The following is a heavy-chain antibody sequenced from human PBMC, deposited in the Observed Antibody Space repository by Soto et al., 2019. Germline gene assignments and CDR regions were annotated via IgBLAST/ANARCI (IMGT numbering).Heavy chain of an antibody. CDR3: AKGGSSSRAYYYYGMDV. D-gene: IGHD6-6*01. Sequence: PGGSLRLSCAASGFTFDDYAMHWVRQAPGRGLEWVSHISWNSGSIGYADSVKGRFTISRDNAKNSLYLQMNSLRTEDTAVYYCAKGGSSSRAYYYYGMDVWGQGTTVTSP. CDR1: GFTFDDYA. CDR2: ISWNSGSI. V-gene: IGHV3-9*01. J-gene: IGHJ6*02.